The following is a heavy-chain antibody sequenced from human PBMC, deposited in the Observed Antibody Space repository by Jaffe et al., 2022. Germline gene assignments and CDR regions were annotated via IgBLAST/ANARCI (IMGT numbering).Heavy chain of an antibody. CDR3: ARVYSSGWFDAFDI. CDR1: GGSISSGSYY. Sequence: QVQLQESGPGLVKPSQTLSLTCTVSGGSISSGSYYWSWIRQPAGKGLEWIGRIYTSGSTNYNPSLKSRVTISVDTSKNQFSLKLSSVTAADTAVYYCARVYSSGWFDAFDIWGQGTMVTVSS. J-gene: IGHJ3*02. V-gene: IGHV4-61*02. D-gene: IGHD6-19*01. CDR2: IYTSGST.